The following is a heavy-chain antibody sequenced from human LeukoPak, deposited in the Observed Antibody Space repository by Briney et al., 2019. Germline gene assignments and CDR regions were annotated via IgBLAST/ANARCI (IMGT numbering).Heavy chain of an antibody. V-gene: IGHV1-69*13. D-gene: IGHD3-10*01. Sequence: GASVKVSCKASGYTFTSYGISWVRQAPGQGLEWMGGIIPIFGTANYAQKFQGRVTITADESTSTAYMELSSLRSEDTAVYYCARGFVGEPGAFDIWGQGTMVTVSS. J-gene: IGHJ3*02. CDR3: ARGFVGEPGAFDI. CDR1: GYTFTSYG. CDR2: IIPIFGTA.